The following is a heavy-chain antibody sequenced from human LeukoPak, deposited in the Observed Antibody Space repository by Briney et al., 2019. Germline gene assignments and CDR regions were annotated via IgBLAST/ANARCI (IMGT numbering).Heavy chain of an antibody. CDR1: GFAFSTYD. V-gene: IGHV3-30*02. Sequence: AGGSLRLSCAASGFAFSTYDMHWVRQAPGKGLEWVAFIRYDGSNKYYADSVKGRFTISRDNSKNTLFLQMSILRAEDTAVYYCAKSTTYYYDSSDHYPYSTGDWGQGTLVTVSS. D-gene: IGHD3-22*01. J-gene: IGHJ4*02. CDR2: IRYDGSNK. CDR3: AKSTTYYYDSSDHYPYSTGD.